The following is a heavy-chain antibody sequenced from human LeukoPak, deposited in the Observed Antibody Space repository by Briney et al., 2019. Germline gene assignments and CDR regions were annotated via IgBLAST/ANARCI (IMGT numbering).Heavy chain of an antibody. CDR3: ARDRAYTDVVTGLVWPKWYFDP. J-gene: IGHJ2*01. Sequence: PGGSLRLSCAASGFPLSNYEMNWVRQAPGKGLEWVSYITSSSSIIYYADSVKGRFTISRDNAKNSLSLQMNSLRAEDTAIYYCARDRAYTDVVTGLVWPKWYFDPWGRGTLVTVSS. CDR2: ITSSSSII. V-gene: IGHV3-48*03. CDR1: GFPLSNYE. D-gene: IGHD3-9*01.